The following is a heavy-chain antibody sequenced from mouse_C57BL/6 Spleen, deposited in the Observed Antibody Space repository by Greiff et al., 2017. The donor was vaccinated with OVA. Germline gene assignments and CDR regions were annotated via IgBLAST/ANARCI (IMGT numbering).Heavy chain of an antibody. J-gene: IGHJ3*01. V-gene: IGHV1-85*01. D-gene: IGHD2-2*01. Sequence: VQLQESGPELVKPGASVKLSCKASGYTFTSYDINWVKQRPGQGLEWIGWIYPRDGSTKYNEKFKGKATLTVDTSSSTAYMELHSLTSEDSAVYFCARRSTMVTTEFAYWGQGTLVTVSA. CDR3: ARRSTMVTTEFAY. CDR1: GYTFTSYD. CDR2: IYPRDGST.